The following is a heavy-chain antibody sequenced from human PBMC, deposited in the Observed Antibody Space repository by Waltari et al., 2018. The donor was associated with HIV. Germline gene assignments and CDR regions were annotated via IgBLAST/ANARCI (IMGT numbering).Heavy chain of an antibody. V-gene: IGHV3-33*01. D-gene: IGHD6-6*01. CDR3: ARDKAPYSSSSAVDY. CDR2: INYDGSNK. J-gene: IGHJ4*02. CDR1: GFTFGSYG. Sequence: VQLMESGGGVVQPGKSLRLSCATSGFTFGSYGIHWVRQAPGKGLVLVAVINYDGSNKFYAESVKGRFLISRDNSKNTLFLQMNSLRDEDTGLYYCARDKAPYSSSSAVDYWGQGTLVTVS.